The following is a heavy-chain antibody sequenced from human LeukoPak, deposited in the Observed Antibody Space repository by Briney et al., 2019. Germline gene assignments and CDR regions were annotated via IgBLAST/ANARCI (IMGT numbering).Heavy chain of an antibody. D-gene: IGHD3-10*02. J-gene: IGHJ6*02. V-gene: IGHV3-48*02. CDR3: ARCSGSYYYYYYYGMDV. CDR2: ISSSSSTI. CDR1: GFSVTNNY. Sequence: GGSLRLSCAVSGFSVTNNYMSWVRQAPGKGLEWVSYISSSSSTIYYADSVKGRFTISRDNAKNSLYLQMNSLRDEDTAVYYCARCSGSYYYYYYYGMDVWGQGTTVTVSS.